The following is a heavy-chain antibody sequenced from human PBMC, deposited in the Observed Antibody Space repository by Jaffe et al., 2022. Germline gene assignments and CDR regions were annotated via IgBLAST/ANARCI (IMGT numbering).Heavy chain of an antibody. CDR2: IIPIFGTA. J-gene: IGHJ4*02. CDR3: AREWGQGGSHRIVGATPFDY. D-gene: IGHD1-26*01. CDR1: GGTFSSYA. Sequence: QVQLVQSGAEVKKPGSSVKVSCKASGGTFSSYAISWVRQAPGQGLEWMGGIIPIFGTANYAQKFQGRVTITTDESTSTAYMELSSLRSEDTAVYYCAREWGQGGSHRIVGATPFDYWGQGTLVTVSS. V-gene: IGHV1-69*05.